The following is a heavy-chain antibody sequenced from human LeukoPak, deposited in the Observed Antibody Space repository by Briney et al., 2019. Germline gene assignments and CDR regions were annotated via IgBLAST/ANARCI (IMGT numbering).Heavy chain of an antibody. CDR2: ISGSSNAI. J-gene: IGHJ4*02. V-gene: IGHV3-48*04. CDR1: GFIFSDYN. CDR3: ASAQYQLSPLGY. D-gene: IGHD2-2*01. Sequence: GGSLRLSCTTSGFIFSDYNMNWVRQAPGRGLEWLSYISGSSNAIYYADSVKGRFTISRDNAKNSLYLQMNSLRAEDTAVYYCASAQYQLSPLGYWGQGTLVTVSS.